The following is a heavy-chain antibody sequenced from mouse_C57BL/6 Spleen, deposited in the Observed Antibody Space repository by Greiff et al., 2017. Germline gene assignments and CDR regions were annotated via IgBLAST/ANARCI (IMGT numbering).Heavy chain of an antibody. D-gene: IGHD1-1*01. CDR3: ARHGYYYRGYFDV. V-gene: IGHV2-6-1*01. J-gene: IGHJ1*03. Sequence: QVTLKESGPGLVAPSQSLSITCTVSGFSLTSYGVHWVRQPPGKGLEWLVVIWSDGSTTYNSALKSRLSISKDNSKSQVFLKMNSLQTDDTAMYYCARHGYYYRGYFDVWGTGTTVTVSS. CDR2: IWSDGST. CDR1: GFSLTSYG.